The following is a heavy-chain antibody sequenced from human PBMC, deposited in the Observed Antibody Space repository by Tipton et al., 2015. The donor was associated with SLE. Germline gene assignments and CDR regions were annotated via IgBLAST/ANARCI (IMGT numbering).Heavy chain of an antibody. CDR3: AAQGYYDSSGYVNWFDP. D-gene: IGHD3-22*01. Sequence: TLSLTCTVSGGSISSHYWSWIRQPPGKGLEWIGYIYYSGSTNYNPSLKSRVTISVDTSKNQFSLKLSSVTAADTAVYYCAAQGYYDSSGYVNWFDPWGQGTLVTVSS. V-gene: IGHV4-59*11. J-gene: IGHJ5*02. CDR2: IYYSGST. CDR1: GGSISSHY.